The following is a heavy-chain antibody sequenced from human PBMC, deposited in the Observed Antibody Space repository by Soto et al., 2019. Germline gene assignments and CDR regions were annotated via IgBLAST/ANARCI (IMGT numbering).Heavy chain of an antibody. J-gene: IGHJ4*02. CDR1: GFTFSIYA. Sequence: LRLSCASSGFTFSIYAMSWVRQAPGRGLKWISSISDSGGSTYYADSVKGRFTISRDNSKNTLYLQMNSLRAEDTAVYYCAKDPRPYGDYAYWGQGTLVTVSS. V-gene: IGHV3-23*01. D-gene: IGHD4-17*01. CDR3: AKDPRPYGDYAY. CDR2: ISDSGGST.